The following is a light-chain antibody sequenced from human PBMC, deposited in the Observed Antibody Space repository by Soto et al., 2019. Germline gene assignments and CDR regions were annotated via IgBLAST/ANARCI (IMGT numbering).Light chain of an antibody. CDR1: QGIGTW. CDR2: GAS. J-gene: IGKJ5*01. Sequence: DVQVTQSPSFVSASVGDRVTITCRASQGIGTWLAWYQQKPGKAPNLLIYGASNLQSGVPPRFSGGGLGTQFTLTILRLQPEDFATYYCQQPNSFPITFGQGTRVEL. CDR3: QQPNSFPIT. V-gene: IGKV1D-12*01.